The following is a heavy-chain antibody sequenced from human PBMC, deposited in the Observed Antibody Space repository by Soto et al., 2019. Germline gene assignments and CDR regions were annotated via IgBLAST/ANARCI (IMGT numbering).Heavy chain of an antibody. D-gene: IGHD3-3*01. J-gene: IGHJ6*02. Sequence: GGSLRLSCAASGFAFSDSAMHWVRQASGKGLEWIGRIRGKRGNDGTAYAASVKGRFTISRDDSKNTAYLQMNSLKTEDTAVYYCTRHDSNYDFWSGSPPRYGMDVWGQGTTVTVSS. CDR1: GFAFSDSA. CDR3: TRHDSNYDFWSGSPPRYGMDV. CDR2: IRGKRGNDGT. V-gene: IGHV3-73*01.